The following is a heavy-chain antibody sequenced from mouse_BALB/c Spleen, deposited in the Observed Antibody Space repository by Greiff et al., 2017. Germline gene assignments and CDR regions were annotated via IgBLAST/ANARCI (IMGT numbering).Heavy chain of an antibody. CDR3: ARKPAWFAY. CDR1: GYTFSSYW. CDR2: ILPGSGST. J-gene: IGHJ3*01. V-gene: IGHV1-9*01. Sequence: VQLQQSGAELMKPGASVKISCKATGYTFSSYWIEWVKQRPGHGLEWIGEILPGSGSTNYNEKFKGKATFTADTSSNTAYMKLSSLTSEDSAVYYCARKPAWFAYWGQGTLVTVSA.